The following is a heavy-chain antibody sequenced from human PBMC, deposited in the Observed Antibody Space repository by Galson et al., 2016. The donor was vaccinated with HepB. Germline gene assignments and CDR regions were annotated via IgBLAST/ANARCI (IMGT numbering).Heavy chain of an antibody. D-gene: IGHD6-13*01. CDR1: GFTFSTYA. Sequence: SLRLSCAASGFTFSTYAMTWVRQAPGKGLEWVSAISGSGENTYYADSVRGRFTISRDNSKNTLYLQINGLRVEDTAVYYCAKDAALNVPHAYSSKWNGLSNYNDFWYFDLWGRGTLVTLSS. V-gene: IGHV3-23*01. J-gene: IGHJ2*01. CDR3: AKDAALNVPHAYSSKWNGLSNYNDFWYFDL. CDR2: ISGSGENT.